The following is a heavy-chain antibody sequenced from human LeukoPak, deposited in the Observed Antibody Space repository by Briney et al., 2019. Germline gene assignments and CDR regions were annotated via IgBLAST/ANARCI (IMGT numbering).Heavy chain of an antibody. V-gene: IGHV3-23*01. CDR3: AKGLSIASSFFDY. CDR1: GFTFSSNA. Sequence: GESLRLSCAASGFTFSSNAMSWVRQAPGKGLEWVSYITGSGGSTLYADSVKGRFTVSRDNSKNTLYLQMNSLRAEDTAVYFCAKGLSIASSFFDYWGQGTLVTVPS. D-gene: IGHD3-3*02. CDR2: ITGSGGST. J-gene: IGHJ4*02.